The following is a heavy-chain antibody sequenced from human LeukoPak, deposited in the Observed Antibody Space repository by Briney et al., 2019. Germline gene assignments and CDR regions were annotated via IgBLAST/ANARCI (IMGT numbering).Heavy chain of an antibody. V-gene: IGHV1-18*01. J-gene: IGHJ5*02. D-gene: IGHD3-10*01. CDR2: ISAYNGNT. CDR3: ARTQTVKLLWFGEFISGEGNWFDP. CDR1: GYTFTSYG. Sequence: ASVKVSCKASGYTFTSYGISWVRQAPGQGLEWMGWISAYNGNTNYAQKLQGRVTMTTDTSTSTAYMELRSLRSDDTAVYYCARTQTVKLLWFGEFISGEGNWFDPWGQGTLVTVSS.